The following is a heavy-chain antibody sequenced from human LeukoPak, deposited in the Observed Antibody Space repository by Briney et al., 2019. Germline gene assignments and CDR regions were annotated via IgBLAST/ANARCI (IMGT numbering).Heavy chain of an antibody. J-gene: IGHJ4*02. CDR3: ARAHRDRYNNYADY. Sequence: SETLSLTCTVSGGSISSGDYYWSWIRQPPGKGLEWIGYIYYSGSTNYNPSLKSRVTISVDTSKNQFSLKLSSVTAADTAVYYWARAHRDRYNNYADYWGQGTLVTVSS. CDR2: IYYSGST. D-gene: IGHD4-11*01. V-gene: IGHV4-61*08. CDR1: GGSISSGDYY.